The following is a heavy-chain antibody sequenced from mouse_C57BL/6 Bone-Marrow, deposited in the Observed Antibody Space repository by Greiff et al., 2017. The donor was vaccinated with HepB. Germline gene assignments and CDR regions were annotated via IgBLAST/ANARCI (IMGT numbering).Heavy chain of an antibody. CDR2: IDPENGDT. Sequence: EVQLQQSGAELVRPGASVKLSCTASGFNIKDDYMHWVKQRPEQGLEWIGWIDPENGDTEYASKFQGKATITADTSSNTAYLQLSSLTSEDTAVYYCTTCHPGSSPLDAMDYWGQGTSVTVSS. V-gene: IGHV14-4*01. J-gene: IGHJ4*01. CDR1: GFNIKDDY. D-gene: IGHD1-1*01. CDR3: TTCHPGSSPLDAMDY.